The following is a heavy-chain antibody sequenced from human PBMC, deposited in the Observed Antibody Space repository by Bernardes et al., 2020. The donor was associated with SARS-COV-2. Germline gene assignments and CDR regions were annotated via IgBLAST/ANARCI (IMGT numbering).Heavy chain of an antibody. V-gene: IGHV3-23*01. CDR1: GFIFHNES. CDR3: TKYNSAWFYFES. D-gene: IGHD1-1*01. Sequence: GGSLRLSCAASGFIFHNESMSWVRQTPERGLEWVSTVTPVVGGTYYADSVRGRFTISRDSSKRTVELHMTRLRAEDTAVYYCTKYNSAWFYFESWGPGTQVTVSS. J-gene: IGHJ4*02. CDR2: VTPVVGGT.